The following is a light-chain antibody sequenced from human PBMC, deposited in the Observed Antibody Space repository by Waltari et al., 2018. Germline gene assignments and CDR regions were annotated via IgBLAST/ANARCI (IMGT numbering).Light chain of an antibody. CDR1: SSNIGTYY. J-gene: IGLJ2*01. V-gene: IGLV1-47*01. Sequence: QSVLTQPPSASGTPGQRVTISCSGSSSNIGTYYVYWYHQLPGTAPKHLIYRNNQRPSGVPDRFSGSKSVTSASLAISGLRSDDEADYYCAVWDDSLTGQVIFGGGTKLTVL. CDR3: AVWDDSLTGQVI. CDR2: RNN.